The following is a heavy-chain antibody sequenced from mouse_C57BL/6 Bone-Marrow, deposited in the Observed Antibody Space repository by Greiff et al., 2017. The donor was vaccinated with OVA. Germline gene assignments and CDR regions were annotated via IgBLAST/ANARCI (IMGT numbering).Heavy chain of an antibody. CDR2: IWGDGST. CDR1: GFSLTSYG. J-gene: IGHJ4*01. Sequence: VKLMESGPGLVAPSQSLSITCTVSGFSLTSYGVSWVRQPPGKGLEWLGVIWGDGSTNYHSAIISRLSISKDNSKSPVFLKLNSLQTDDTATYYCAKGVNSYAMDYWGQGTSVTVSS. D-gene: IGHD1-3*01. V-gene: IGHV2-3*01. CDR3: AKGVNSYAMDY.